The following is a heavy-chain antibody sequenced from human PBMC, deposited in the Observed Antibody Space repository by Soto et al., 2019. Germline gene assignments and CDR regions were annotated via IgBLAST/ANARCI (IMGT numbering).Heavy chain of an antibody. D-gene: IGHD5-18*01. J-gene: IGHJ6*02. CDR1: GFTFSSYG. CDR2: ISYDGSNK. Sequence: GGSLRLSCAASGFTFSSYGMHWVRQAPGKGLEWVAVISYDGSNKYYADSVKGRFTISRDNSKNTLYLQMNSLRAEDTAVYYCAKDLRWIQLWLFYGMDVWGQGTTVTVSS. CDR3: AKDLRWIQLWLFYGMDV. V-gene: IGHV3-30*18.